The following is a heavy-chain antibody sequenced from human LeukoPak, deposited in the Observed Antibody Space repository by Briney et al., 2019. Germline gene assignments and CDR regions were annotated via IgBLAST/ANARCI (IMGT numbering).Heavy chain of an antibody. J-gene: IGHJ4*02. CDR3: ARGRAVAEY. V-gene: IGHV4-59*01. CDR2: IYYSGST. CDR1: GGSISSYY. D-gene: IGHD6-19*01. Sequence: NPSETLSLTCTVSGGSISSYYWSWIRQPPGKGLEWIGYIYYSGSTNYNPSLKSRVTISVDTSKNQFSLKLSSVTAADTAVYYCARGRAVAEYWGQGTLVTVSS.